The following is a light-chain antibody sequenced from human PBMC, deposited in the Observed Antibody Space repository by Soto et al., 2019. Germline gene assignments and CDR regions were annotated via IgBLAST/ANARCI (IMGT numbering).Light chain of an antibody. CDR1: QSISSW. CDR2: KAA. J-gene: IGKJ5*01. Sequence: DIQMTQSPSTLSASVGDRDTITCRASQSISSWLAWYQQKPGKAPNLLIYKAASLESVVPSRFSGSGSGTEFTLTISSLQPDDFAAYYCQKYNSYPITFGQGTRLEIK. V-gene: IGKV1-5*03. CDR3: QKYNSYPIT.